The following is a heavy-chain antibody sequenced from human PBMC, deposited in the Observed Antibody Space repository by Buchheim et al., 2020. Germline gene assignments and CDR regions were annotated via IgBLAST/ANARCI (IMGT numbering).Heavy chain of an antibody. J-gene: IGHJ4*02. Sequence: EVQLLESGGGLVQPGGSLRLSCAASGFTFSSYAMSWVRQAPGKGLEWVSAISGSGGSTYYADSVKGRFTISRDNSKKTLYLQMNSLRAEDTAVYYCAKQKHVLRYFLAGDFDYWGQGTL. D-gene: IGHD3-9*01. CDR2: ISGSGGST. CDR3: AKQKHVLRYFLAGDFDY. CDR1: GFTFSSYA. V-gene: IGHV3-23*01.